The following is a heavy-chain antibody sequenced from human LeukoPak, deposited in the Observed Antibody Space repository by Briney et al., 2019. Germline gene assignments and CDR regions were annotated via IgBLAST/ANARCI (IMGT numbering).Heavy chain of an antibody. J-gene: IGHJ4*02. D-gene: IGHD2-2*01. Sequence: GASVKASCKASGYTFTYRYLHWVRQAPGQAFEWMGWITPYNGNRNYAKKFQDRVTITRDTSLSTAHMELSSLRSEDTAMYYCARSALYSTKSDYYLESWGQGTLVTVSS. CDR2: ITPYNGNR. CDR3: ARSALYSTKSDYYLES. CDR1: GYTFTYRY. V-gene: IGHV1-45*02.